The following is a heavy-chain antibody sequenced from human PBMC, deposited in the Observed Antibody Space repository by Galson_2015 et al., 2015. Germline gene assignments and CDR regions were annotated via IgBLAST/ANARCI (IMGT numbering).Heavy chain of an antibody. V-gene: IGHV3-30*03. CDR2: ISYDGSNK. CDR1: GFTLSSYW. D-gene: IGHD2-2*02. Sequence: SLRLSCAASGFTLSSYWMHWVRQAPGKGLEWVAVISYDGSNKYYADSVKGRFTISRDNSKNTLYLQMNSLRAEDTAVYYCARDYCSSTSCYSDYWGQGTLVTVSS. J-gene: IGHJ4*02. CDR3: ARDYCSSTSCYSDY.